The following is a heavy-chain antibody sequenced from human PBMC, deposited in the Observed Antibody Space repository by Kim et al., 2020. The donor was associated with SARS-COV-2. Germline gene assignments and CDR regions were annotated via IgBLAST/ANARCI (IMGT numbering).Heavy chain of an antibody. J-gene: IGHJ4*02. V-gene: IGHV3-15*01. CDR2: IKGKTDGGST. D-gene: IGHD3-9*01. CDR3: TTESVKELRYFDWLLLPFDY. CDR1: GFTFSNAW. Sequence: GGSLRLSCAASGFTFSNAWMSWVRQAPGKGLEWVGRIKGKTDGGSTDYAAPVKGSFTISRDDSKHTLYLQMNSLKTEDTAVYYCTTESVKELRYFDWLLLPFDYWGQGTLVTVSS.